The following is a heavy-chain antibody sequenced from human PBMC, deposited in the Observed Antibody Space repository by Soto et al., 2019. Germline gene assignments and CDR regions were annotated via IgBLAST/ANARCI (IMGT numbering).Heavy chain of an antibody. D-gene: IGHD3-22*01. CDR2: IIPILVIA. V-gene: IGHV1-69*08. J-gene: IGHJ3*02. CDR3: AIDPLGYDDSSGGSFDI. Sequence: QVQLVQSGAEVKKPGSSVKVSCKASGGTFSSSTISWVRQAPGQGPECMGRIIPILVIANYAQKFQGRVRMTTDKSTSTDYMELSSLRSEDPAVYYCAIDPLGYDDSSGGSFDIWGQGTMVTVSS. CDR1: GGTFSSST.